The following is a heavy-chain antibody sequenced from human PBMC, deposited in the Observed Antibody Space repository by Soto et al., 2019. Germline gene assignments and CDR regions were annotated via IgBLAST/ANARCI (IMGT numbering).Heavy chain of an antibody. V-gene: IGHV3-30-3*01. CDR3: ESTMSV. CDR1: GFTFSSYA. CDR2: ISYDGSNK. Sequence: QVQLVESGGGVVQPGRSLRLSCAASGFTFSSYAMHWVRQAPGKGLEWVAVISYDGSNKYYADSVKGRFTISRDNSQTTLYLPMNSLRAEDTAAVYCESTMSVWVPGTTVTVSS. J-gene: IGHJ6*02. D-gene: IGHD3-3*01.